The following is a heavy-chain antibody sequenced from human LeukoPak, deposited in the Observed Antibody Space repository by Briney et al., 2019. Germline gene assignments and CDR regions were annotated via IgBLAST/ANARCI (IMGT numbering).Heavy chain of an antibody. J-gene: IGHJ4*02. Sequence: GGSLRLSCAASGFTFSSYAMHWVRQAPGKGLEWVAVISYDGSNKYYADSVKGRFTISRDNSKITLFLQMKSPRAEDTAVYYCAKGIAVAGRGFDHWGQGTLVTVTS. D-gene: IGHD6-13*01. CDR2: ISYDGSNK. V-gene: IGHV3-30*04. CDR3: AKGIAVAGRGFDH. CDR1: GFTFSSYA.